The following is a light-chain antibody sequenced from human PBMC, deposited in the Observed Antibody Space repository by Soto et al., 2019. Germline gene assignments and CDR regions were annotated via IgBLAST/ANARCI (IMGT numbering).Light chain of an antibody. J-gene: IGKJ2*03. CDR3: QQFDSSRIYS. CDR1: QSVTSTY. CDR2: GGS. Sequence: EILLTQSPGTLSLSPGETATLSCRASQSVTSTYLAWYQQRPGQSPRLIICGGSTRATGLPDRFSGGGSGTDFALTISSLEPEDSAVYYCHCQQFDSSRIYSFGQGTKLEI. V-gene: IGKV3-20*01.